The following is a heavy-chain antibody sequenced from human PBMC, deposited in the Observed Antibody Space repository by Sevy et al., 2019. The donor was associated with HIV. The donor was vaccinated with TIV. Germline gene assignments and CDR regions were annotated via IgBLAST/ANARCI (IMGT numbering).Heavy chain of an antibody. D-gene: IGHD2-2*01. V-gene: IGHV4-34*01. CDR1: FGSCSGYY. Sequence: SETLSLTFAVHFGSCSGYYWSWIRQPPVKGLEWIGEINHSGSTNYNPSLKSRVTISVDTSKKQFFLKLSSVTAADTAVYYCARSPPVVVVPGAPSWFDPWGQGTMVTVSS. CDR3: ARSPPVVVVPGAPSWFDP. CDR2: INHSGST. J-gene: IGHJ5*02.